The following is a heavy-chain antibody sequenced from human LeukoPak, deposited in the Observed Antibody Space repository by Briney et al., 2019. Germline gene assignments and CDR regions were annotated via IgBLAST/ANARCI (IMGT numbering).Heavy chain of an antibody. D-gene: IGHD1-1*01. Sequence: PGGSLRLSCAASGFTFSSYSMNWVRQAPGKGLEWVSSISSSSGSIYYADSVKGRFTISRDNAKNSLYLQMNSLRVEDTAVYYCARDWNYFSCWGQGTPVTVSS. V-gene: IGHV3-21*01. CDR2: ISSSSGSI. CDR1: GFTFSSYS. J-gene: IGHJ4*02. CDR3: ARDWNYFSC.